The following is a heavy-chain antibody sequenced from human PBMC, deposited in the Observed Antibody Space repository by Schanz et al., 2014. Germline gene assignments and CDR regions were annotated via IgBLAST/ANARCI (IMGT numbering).Heavy chain of an antibody. V-gene: IGHV3-21*01. D-gene: IGHD7-27*01. J-gene: IGHJ4*02. CDR1: RLTFANED. Sequence: EEQMVESGGGLVKPGGSLILSCAASRLTFANEDIHWVRQAPGKGLEWVSSISSSGSYIYFPDSVKGRFTISRDNAKNSLYLQMNSLRAEDTAVYYCAKYGGELGVSFEYWGQGTLVTVSS. CDR3: AKYGGELGVSFEY. CDR2: ISSSGSYI.